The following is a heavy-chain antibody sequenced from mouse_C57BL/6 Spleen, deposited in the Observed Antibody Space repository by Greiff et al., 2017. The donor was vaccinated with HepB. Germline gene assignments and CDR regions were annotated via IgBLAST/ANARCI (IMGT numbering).Heavy chain of an antibody. CDR2: IYPGSGNT. Sequence: VKLQESGAELVRPGASVKLSCKASGYTFTDYYINWVKQRPGQGLEWIARIYPGSGNTYYNEKFKGKATLTAEKSSSTAYMQLSSLTSEDSAVYFCARLDYYGEDYWGQGTTLTVSS. J-gene: IGHJ2*01. V-gene: IGHV1-76*01. CDR3: ARLDYYGEDY. D-gene: IGHD1-1*01. CDR1: GYTFTDYY.